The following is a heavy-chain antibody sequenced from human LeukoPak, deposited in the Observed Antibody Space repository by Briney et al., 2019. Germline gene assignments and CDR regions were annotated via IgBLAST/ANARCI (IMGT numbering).Heavy chain of an antibody. J-gene: IGHJ4*02. V-gene: IGHV3-21*01. CDR3: ARDLELEYYFDY. CDR2: ISSSSSYI. Sequence: PGGSLRLSCAASGFTFSSYSMNWVRQAPGKGLEWVSSISSSSSYIYYADSVKGRFTISRDNAKYSLYLRMNSLRAEDTAVYYCARDLELEYYFDYWGQGTLVTVSS. D-gene: IGHD1-7*01. CDR1: GFTFSSYS.